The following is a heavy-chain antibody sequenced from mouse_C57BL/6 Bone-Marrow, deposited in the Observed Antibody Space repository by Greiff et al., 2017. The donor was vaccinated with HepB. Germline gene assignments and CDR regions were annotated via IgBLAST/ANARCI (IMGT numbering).Heavy chain of an antibody. CDR2: IFPGSGST. CDR1: GYTFTDYY. V-gene: IGHV1-75*01. CDR3: ARRAFDY. Sequence: VQLQQSGPELVKPGASVKISCKASGYTFTDYYINWVKQRPGQGLEWIGWIFPGSGSTYYNEKFKGKATLTVDKSSSTAYLWLSSLTSEDSAIYFCARRAFDYWGQGTTLTVSS. J-gene: IGHJ2*01.